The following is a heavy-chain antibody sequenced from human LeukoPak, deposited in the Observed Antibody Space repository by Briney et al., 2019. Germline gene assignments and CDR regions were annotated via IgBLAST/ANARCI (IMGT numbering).Heavy chain of an antibody. D-gene: IGHD5-24*01. J-gene: IGHJ3*02. CDR3: ARERRWLQYDAFDI. V-gene: IGHV4-59*01. CDR1: GGSISSYY. CDR2: IYYSGST. Sequence: SETLSLTCTVSGGSISSYYWSWIRQPPGKGLEWIGYIYYSGSTNHNPSLKSRVTISVDTSKNQFSLKLSSVTAADTAVYYCARERRWLQYDAFDIWGQGTMVTVSS.